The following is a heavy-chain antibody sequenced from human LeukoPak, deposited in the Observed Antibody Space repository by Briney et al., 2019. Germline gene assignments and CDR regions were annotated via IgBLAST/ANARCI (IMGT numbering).Heavy chain of an antibody. J-gene: IGHJ4*02. V-gene: IGHV4-34*01. D-gene: IGHD3-10*01. Sequence: SETLSLTCAVYGGPFSGYYWSWIRQPPGKGLEWIGEINHSGSTNYNPSLKSRVTISVDTSKNQFSLKLSSVTAADTAVYYCARGRPYHYGSGSYKYYFDYWGQGTLVTVSS. CDR1: GGPFSGYY. CDR3: ARGRPYHYGSGSYKYYFDY. CDR2: INHSGST.